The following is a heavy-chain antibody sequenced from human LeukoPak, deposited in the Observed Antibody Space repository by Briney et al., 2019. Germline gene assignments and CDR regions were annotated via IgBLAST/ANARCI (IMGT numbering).Heavy chain of an antibody. CDR2: IYYSGST. V-gene: IGHV4-59*01. CDR3: ATGYYYSDY. Sequence: SGTLSLTCTVSGGSISRYYWSWIRQPPGKGLEWIGYIYYSGSTNYNPSLKSRVTISVDTSKNQFSLKLSSVTAADTAVYYCATGYYYSDYWGQGTLVTVSS. CDR1: GGSISRYY. D-gene: IGHD3-22*01. J-gene: IGHJ4*02.